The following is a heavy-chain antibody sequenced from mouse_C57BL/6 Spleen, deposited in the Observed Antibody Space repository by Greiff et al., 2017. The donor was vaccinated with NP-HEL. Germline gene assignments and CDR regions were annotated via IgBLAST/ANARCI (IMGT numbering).Heavy chain of an antibody. CDR1: GYAFTNYL. D-gene: IGHD2-2*01. Sequence: QVQLKESGAELVRPGTSVKVSCKASGYAFTNYLLEWVKQRPGQGLEWIGVINPGSGGTNYNAKFKGKATLTADKSSSTAYMQLSSLTSEDSSVYFCARSTMVTATYFDCWGQGTTLTVSS. V-gene: IGHV1-54*01. J-gene: IGHJ2*01. CDR3: ARSTMVTATYFDC. CDR2: INPGSGGT.